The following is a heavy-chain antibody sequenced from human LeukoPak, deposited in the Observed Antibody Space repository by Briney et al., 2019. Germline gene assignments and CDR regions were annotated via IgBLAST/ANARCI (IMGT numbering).Heavy chain of an antibody. CDR2: INPNSGGT. D-gene: IGHD3-10*01. J-gene: IGHJ4*02. Sequence: GGSLRLSCAASGFTFSSYGMHWVRQAPGQGLEWMGWINPNSGGTNYAQKFQGRVTMTRDTSISTAYMELSRLRSDDTAVYYCARGAFLYYGSGSYFDYWGQGTLVTVSS. CDR1: GFTFSSYG. V-gene: IGHV1-2*02. CDR3: ARGAFLYYGSGSYFDY.